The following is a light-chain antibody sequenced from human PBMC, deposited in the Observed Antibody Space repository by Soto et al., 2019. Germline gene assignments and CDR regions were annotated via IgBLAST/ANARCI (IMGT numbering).Light chain of an antibody. J-gene: IGKJ5*01. V-gene: IGKV4-1*01. CDR2: WAS. CDR3: QQYYSSPIT. Sequence: DIVMTQSPDSLAVSLGERATINCKSSQSVLYSSNNKNYLAWFQHKPGQPPKVLIYWASTRESGVPDRFSGSGSGTDFTLTISSLQAEDVAVYSCQQYYSSPITFGQGTRLEIK. CDR1: QSVLYSSNNKNY.